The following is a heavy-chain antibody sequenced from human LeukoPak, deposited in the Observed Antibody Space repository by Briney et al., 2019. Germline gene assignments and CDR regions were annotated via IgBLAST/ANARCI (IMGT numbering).Heavy chain of an antibody. CDR1: GGTFSSYA. D-gene: IGHD3-10*01. CDR2: IIPILGIA. J-gene: IGHJ4*02. CDR3: ARDRTITSSGDY. V-gene: IGHV1-69*04. Sequence: GASVKVSCKASGGTFSSYAISWVRQAPGQGLEWMGRIIPILGIANYAQKFQGRVTITADKSTSTAYMELSSLRSEDTAVYYCARDRTITSSGDYWGQGTLVTVSS.